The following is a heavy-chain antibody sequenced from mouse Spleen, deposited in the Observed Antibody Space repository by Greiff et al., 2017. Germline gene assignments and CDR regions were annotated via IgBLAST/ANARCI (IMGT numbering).Heavy chain of an antibody. CDR2: INPSNGRT. V-gene: IGHV1S81*02. CDR1: GYTFTSYW. CDR3: AITTVVEAMDY. Sequence: QVQLQQPGAELVKPGASVKLSCKASGYTFTSYWMHWVKQRPGQGLEWIGEINPSNGRTNYNEKFKSKATLTVDKSSSTAYMQLSSLTSEDSAVYYCAITTVVEAMDYWGQGTSVTVSS. D-gene: IGHD1-1*01. J-gene: IGHJ4*01.